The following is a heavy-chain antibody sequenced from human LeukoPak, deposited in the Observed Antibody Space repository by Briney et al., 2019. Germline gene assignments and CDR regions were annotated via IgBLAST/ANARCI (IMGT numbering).Heavy chain of an antibody. D-gene: IGHD4-11*01. CDR2: IIPIFGTA. J-gene: IGHJ2*01. CDR3: ARGVHDYSNPTWYFDL. V-gene: IGHV1-69*01. Sequence: SVKVSCKASGGTFSSYAISWVRQAPRQGLEWMGGIIPIFGTANYAQKFQGRVTITADESTSTAYMELSSLRSEDTAVYYCARGVHDYSNPTWYFDLWRRGTLVTVSS. CDR1: GGTFSSYA.